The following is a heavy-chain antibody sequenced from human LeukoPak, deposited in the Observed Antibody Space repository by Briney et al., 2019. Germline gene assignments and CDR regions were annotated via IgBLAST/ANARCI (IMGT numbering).Heavy chain of an antibody. CDR3: ASSSLWGATLDY. J-gene: IGHJ4*02. V-gene: IGHV4-59*01. CDR1: GGSISSYY. Sequence: SETLSLTCTVSGGSISSYYWSWIRQPPGKGLEWIGYIYYIGSTNYNPSLKTRVTISVDTSKNQFSLKLSSVTAADTAVYYCASSSLWGATLDYWGQGTLVTVSS. CDR2: IYYIGST. D-gene: IGHD1-26*01.